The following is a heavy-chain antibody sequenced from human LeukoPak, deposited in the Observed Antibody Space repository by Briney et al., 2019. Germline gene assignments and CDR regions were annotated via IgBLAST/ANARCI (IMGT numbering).Heavy chain of an antibody. V-gene: IGHV1-2*02. Sequence: ASVTVSCKASGYTFTGYYMHWVRQAPGQGLEWMGWINPNSGGTNYAQKFQGRVTMTRDTSISTAYMELSRLRSDDTAVYYCAREGCSSTSCLGWFDPWGQGTLVTVSS. J-gene: IGHJ5*02. CDR1: GYTFTGYY. D-gene: IGHD2-2*01. CDR3: AREGCSSTSCLGWFDP. CDR2: INPNSGGT.